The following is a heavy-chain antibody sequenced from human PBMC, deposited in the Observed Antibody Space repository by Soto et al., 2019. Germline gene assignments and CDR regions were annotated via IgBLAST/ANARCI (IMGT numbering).Heavy chain of an antibody. CDR3: AKKGYYPSGKINLFDS. V-gene: IGHV4-38-2*01. CDR2: VDHSGRT. D-gene: IGHD3-10*01. J-gene: IGHJ4*02. Sequence: SETLSLTCAVSGYSINSDYYCGWIRQPPGKGLEWIGSVDHSGRTYYSPSLRSRLTIFIDTSKNQFSLRLTSVTAADTAMYFCAKKGYYPSGKINLFDSWGPGTLVTVSS. CDR1: GYSINSDYY.